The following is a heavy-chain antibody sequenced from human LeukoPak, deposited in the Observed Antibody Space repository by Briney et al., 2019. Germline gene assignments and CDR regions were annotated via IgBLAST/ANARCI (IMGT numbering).Heavy chain of an antibody. J-gene: IGHJ4*02. Sequence: KPGGSLRLSCAASGFTFSSYSMNWVRQAPGKGLEWVSSISSSSSYIYYADSVKGRFTISRDNAKNSLYLQMNSLRAEGTAVYYCARVIGYSSNVDYWGQGTLVTVSS. CDR1: GFTFSSYS. D-gene: IGHD5-18*01. CDR3: ARVIGYSSNVDY. CDR2: ISSSSSYI. V-gene: IGHV3-21*01.